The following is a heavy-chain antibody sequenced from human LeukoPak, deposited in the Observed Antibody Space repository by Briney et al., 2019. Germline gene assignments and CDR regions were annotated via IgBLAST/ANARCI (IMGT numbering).Heavy chain of an antibody. CDR3: ARAAPGDWYYYDSSGYYFDY. Sequence: GGSLRLSCAAPGFTVSSNYMSWVRQAPGKGLEWVSVIYSGGSTYYADSVKGRFTISRDNSKNTLYLQMNSLRAEDTAVYYCARAAPGDWYYYDSSGYYFDYWGQGTLVTVSS. V-gene: IGHV3-53*01. CDR1: GFTVSSNY. CDR2: IYSGGST. J-gene: IGHJ4*02. D-gene: IGHD3-22*01.